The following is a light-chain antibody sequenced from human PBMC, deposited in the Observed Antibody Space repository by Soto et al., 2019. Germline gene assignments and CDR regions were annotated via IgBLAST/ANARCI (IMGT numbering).Light chain of an antibody. V-gene: IGLV1-40*01. J-gene: IGLJ1*01. CDR2: TNT. CDR1: SSNIGAGYD. Sequence: QAVVAQPPSVSGAPGQRVTISCTGSSSNIGAGYDVHWYQQLPGTAPKLLIYTNTNRPSGVPDRFSGSKSGTSASLAITGLQAEDEAEYYCQSYDSSLSGYVFGTGTKVTVL. CDR3: QSYDSSLSGYV.